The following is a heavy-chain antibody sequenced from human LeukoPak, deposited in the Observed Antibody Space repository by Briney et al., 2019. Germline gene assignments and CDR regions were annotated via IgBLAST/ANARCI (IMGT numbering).Heavy chain of an antibody. Sequence: GGSLRLSCAASGFTFSSCDMHWVRQATGKGLEWVSAIGTAGDTYYPGSVKGRFTISRENAKNSLYLQMNSLRAGDTAVYYCARDLRIMTTVTVYYYYGMDVWGQGTTVTVSS. CDR1: GFTFSSCD. D-gene: IGHD4-17*01. V-gene: IGHV3-13*01. CDR2: IGTAGDT. J-gene: IGHJ6*02. CDR3: ARDLRIMTTVTVYYYYGMDV.